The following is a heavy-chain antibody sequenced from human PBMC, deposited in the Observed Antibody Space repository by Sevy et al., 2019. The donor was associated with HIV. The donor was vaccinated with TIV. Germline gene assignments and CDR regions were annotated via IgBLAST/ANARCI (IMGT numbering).Heavy chain of an antibody. J-gene: IGHJ6*02. CDR1: GYSFTSYW. CDR3: ARQRGRNHYYYYYGMDV. CDR2: IYPGDSDT. Sequence: GESLKISCKGSGYSFTSYWIGWVRQMPGKGLEWMGIIYPGDSDTRYSPSFQGQVTISAVKSISTAYLQWSSLKASDTAMYYCARQRGRNHYYYYYGMDVWGQGTTVTVSS. D-gene: IGHD1-1*01. V-gene: IGHV5-51*01.